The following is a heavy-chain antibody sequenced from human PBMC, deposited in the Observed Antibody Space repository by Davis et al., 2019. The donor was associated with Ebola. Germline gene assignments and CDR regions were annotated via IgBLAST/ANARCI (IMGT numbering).Heavy chain of an antibody. J-gene: IGHJ6*02. CDR1: GYTFTGYY. Sequence: ASVKVSCKASGYTFTGYYMHWVRQAPGQGLEWMGWISAYNGNTNYAQKLQGRVTMTTDTSTSTAYMELRSLRSDDTAVYYCARRFLDYYFGMDVWGQGTTVIVSS. CDR3: ARRFLDYYFGMDV. CDR2: ISAYNGNT. D-gene: IGHD3-3*01. V-gene: IGHV1-18*04.